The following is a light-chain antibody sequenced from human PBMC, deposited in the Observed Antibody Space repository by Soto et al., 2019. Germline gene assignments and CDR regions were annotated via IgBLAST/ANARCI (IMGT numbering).Light chain of an antibody. V-gene: IGLV2-14*01. J-gene: IGLJ3*02. CDR3: SSYTSRSTFWV. CDR1: SSDVDGYKY. CDR2: AVS. Sequence: QSALTQPASVSGSPGQSITISCTGTSSDVDGYKYVSWYQQHTGKAPKLMIYAVSNRPSGVSNRFSGSKSGDTASLTISGLQAEDEADYYCSSYTSRSTFWVFGGGTKVTVL.